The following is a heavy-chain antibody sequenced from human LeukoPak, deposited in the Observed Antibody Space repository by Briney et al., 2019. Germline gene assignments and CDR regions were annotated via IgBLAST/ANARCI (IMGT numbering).Heavy chain of an antibody. D-gene: IGHD5-12*01. CDR2: ISGSGGST. CDR3: AKGSGPVRVYYFDY. CDR1: GFTFSSYA. J-gene: IGHJ4*02. Sequence: GGSLTLSCAASGFTFSSYAMSWVRQAPGKGLEWVSAISGSGGSTYYADSVKGRFTISRDNSKNTLYLQMSSLRAEDTAVYYCAKGSGPVRVYYFDYWGQGTLVTVSS. V-gene: IGHV3-23*01.